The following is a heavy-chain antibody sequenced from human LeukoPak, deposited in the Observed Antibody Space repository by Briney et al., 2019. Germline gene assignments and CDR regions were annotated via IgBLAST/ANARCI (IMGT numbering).Heavy chain of an antibody. CDR3: ARKTWGSPQGYMDV. V-gene: IGHV3-7*01. CDR2: INQDGSAK. D-gene: IGHD3-16*01. J-gene: IGHJ6*03. Sequence: GGSLRLSCAASGFTFSSYWMNWVRQAPGMGLEWVANINQDGSAKYSVDSVRGRFTIFRDNAKNSLYLQMNSLRAEDTAVYYCARKTWGSPQGYMDVWGKGTSVTVSS. CDR1: GFTFSSYW.